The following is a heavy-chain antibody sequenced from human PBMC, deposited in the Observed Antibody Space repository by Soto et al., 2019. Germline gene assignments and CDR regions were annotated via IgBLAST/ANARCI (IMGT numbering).Heavy chain of an antibody. J-gene: IGHJ4*02. Sequence: EVQLLESGGGLVQPGGSLRLSCAASGFTFGSYAMSWVRQAPGKGLEWVSGISHSSANTYYADSVKGRFTISRDNSKNTLYLQMYSLRAEDTAVYFCAKDPVASAGTGWFDYWGQGTLVTVSS. CDR2: ISHSSANT. D-gene: IGHD6-13*01. V-gene: IGHV3-23*01. CDR1: GFTFGSYA. CDR3: AKDPVASAGTGWFDY.